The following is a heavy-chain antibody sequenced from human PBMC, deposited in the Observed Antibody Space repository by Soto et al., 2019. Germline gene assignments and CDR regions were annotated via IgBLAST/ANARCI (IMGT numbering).Heavy chain of an antibody. CDR3: TTDDPINKN. CDR2: XXSXAXXXAX. V-gene: IGHV3-73*01. J-gene: IGHJ4*02. CDR1: GFTFSASA. Sequence: GGSLRLSCATSGFTFSASAMHWVRQVSGKGLEGXARXXSXAXXXAXXXAPSVKGRFTISRDDSENTVFLQMNSLKTEDTAVYYCTTDDPINKNWGQGTLVTASS. D-gene: IGHD1-1*01.